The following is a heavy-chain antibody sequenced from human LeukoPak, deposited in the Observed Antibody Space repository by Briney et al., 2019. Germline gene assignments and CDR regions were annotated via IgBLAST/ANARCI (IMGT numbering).Heavy chain of an antibody. J-gene: IGHJ4*02. CDR1: GFTFDDYA. V-gene: IGHV3-9*01. CDR3: AKDDYDILTGSGGFDY. Sequence: GGFLRLSCAASGFTFDDYAMHWVRQAPGKGLEWVSGISWNSGSIGYADSVKGRFTISRDNAKNSLYLQMNSLRAEDTALYYCAKDDYDILTGSGGFDYWGQGTLVTVSS. CDR2: ISWNSGSI. D-gene: IGHD3-9*01.